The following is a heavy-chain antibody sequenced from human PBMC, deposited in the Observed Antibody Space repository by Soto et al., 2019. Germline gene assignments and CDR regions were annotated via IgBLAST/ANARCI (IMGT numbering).Heavy chain of an antibody. J-gene: IGHJ6*02. CDR1: GGSLIAKNYY. D-gene: IGHD5-18*01. CDR2: IYYTGSA. V-gene: IGHV4-39*01. Sequence: NPSETLSLTCSLSGGSLIAKNYYWGWIRQPPGKGLEWIGSIYYTGSAYYNPSLKSRVTISVDTSKNQFSLKLSSITTADTAVYYCARLNTYGEIYNYYGMDVWGQGTTVT. CDR3: ARLNTYGEIYNYYGMDV.